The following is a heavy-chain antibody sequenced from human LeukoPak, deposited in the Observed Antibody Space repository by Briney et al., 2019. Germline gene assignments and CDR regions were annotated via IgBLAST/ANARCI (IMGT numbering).Heavy chain of an antibody. D-gene: IGHD2-21*02. CDR2: IYPGDSDT. V-gene: IGHV5-51*01. J-gene: IGHJ5*01. CDR1: GYTFTSYW. Sequence: GESLKISCQGSGYTFTSYWIGWVRQMPVKGLEWMGSIYPGDSDTKYCPSFQGQVTISVDKSTNTAYLQWKSLKASDTAMYYCARGDVVRGVSWFDSWGQGALVTVSS. CDR3: ARGDVVRGVSWFDS.